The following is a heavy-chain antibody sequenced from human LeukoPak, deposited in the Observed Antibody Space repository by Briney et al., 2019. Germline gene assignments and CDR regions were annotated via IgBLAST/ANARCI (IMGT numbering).Heavy chain of an antibody. D-gene: IGHD3-16*02. Sequence: GGSLRLSCAASGFTFSSYAMSWVRQAPGKGLEWVSVISGSGASTFYADSAKGRFSISRDNSKNTLYLQMNSLRAEDTAVYYCAKDPSGASIVRYFDYWGQGTLVIVSS. V-gene: IGHV3-23*01. J-gene: IGHJ4*02. CDR3: AKDPSGASIVRYFDY. CDR1: GFTFSSYA. CDR2: ISGSGAST.